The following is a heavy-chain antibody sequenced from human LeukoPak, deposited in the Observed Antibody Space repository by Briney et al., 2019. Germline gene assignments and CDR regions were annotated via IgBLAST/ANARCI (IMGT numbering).Heavy chain of an antibody. D-gene: IGHD3-16*01. CDR2: ISPYNGNT. J-gene: IGHJ4*02. CDR1: GYTLTSYG. Sequence: ASVTVSCKASGYTLTSYGISWVRQAPGQALEWMGWISPYNGNTNYPQKLQGRVTMTTETSTSTAYMELRSLRSDDTAVYYCARDVRSWGSHALDYWGQGPLVTVSS. CDR3: ARDVRSWGSHALDY. V-gene: IGHV1-18*01.